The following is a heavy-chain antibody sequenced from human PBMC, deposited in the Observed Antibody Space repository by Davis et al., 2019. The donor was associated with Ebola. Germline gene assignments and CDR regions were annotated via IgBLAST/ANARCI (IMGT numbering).Heavy chain of an antibody. D-gene: IGHD4-23*01. CDR3: ARGVTPLGHDH. V-gene: IGHV5-51*01. CDR1: GYDFTSSW. CDR2: IYPGDSET. J-gene: IGHJ4*02. Sequence: KVSCKGSGYDFTSSWIAWVRLMPGKGLEWMGIIYPGDSETRYSPSFQGQVTISADKSLSTAYLQWNSLKASDTAMYYCARGVTPLGHDHWGQGTLVTVSS.